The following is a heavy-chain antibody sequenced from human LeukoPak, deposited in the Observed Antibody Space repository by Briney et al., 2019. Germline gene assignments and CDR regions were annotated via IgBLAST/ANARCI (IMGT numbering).Heavy chain of an antibody. CDR1: GFTFSSYA. D-gene: IGHD3-3*01. V-gene: IGHV3-23*01. Sequence: GGSLRLSCAASGFTFSSYAMSWVRQAPGKGLEWVSAISGSGGSTYYADSVKGRFTISRDNSKNTLYLQMNSLRAEDTAVYYCAKDNAVLRFLEWLPRREGESNFDYWGQGTLVTVSS. CDR2: ISGSGGST. J-gene: IGHJ4*02. CDR3: AKDNAVLRFLEWLPRREGESNFDY.